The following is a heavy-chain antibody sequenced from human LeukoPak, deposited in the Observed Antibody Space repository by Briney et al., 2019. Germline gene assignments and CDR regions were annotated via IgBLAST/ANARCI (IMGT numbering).Heavy chain of an antibody. CDR3: ARSRDFWSGSSSWFDP. Sequence: ASVKVSCKASGYTFTSYGISWVRQAPGQGLEWMGWISAYNGNTNYAQKLQGRVTMTTDTSTSTAYMELRSLRSDDTAVYYCARSRDFWSGSSSWFDPWGQGTLVTVSS. CDR2: ISAYNGNT. D-gene: IGHD3-3*01. CDR1: GYTFTSYG. V-gene: IGHV1-18*01. J-gene: IGHJ5*02.